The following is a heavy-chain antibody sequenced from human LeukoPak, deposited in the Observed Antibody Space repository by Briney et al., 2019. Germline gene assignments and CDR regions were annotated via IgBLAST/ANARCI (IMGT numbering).Heavy chain of an antibody. J-gene: IGHJ6*03. V-gene: IGHV3-23*01. CDR2: ISGSGGST. CDR3: AKDAVAGNNYYYYYYMDV. Sequence: QPGGSLRLSCEASGFTFNSYGMSWVRQAPGKGLEWVSAISGSGGSTYYADSVKGRFTISRDNSKNTLYLQMNSLRAEDTAVYYCAKDAVAGNNYYYYYYMDVWGKGTTVTVSS. CDR1: GFTFNSYG. D-gene: IGHD6-19*01.